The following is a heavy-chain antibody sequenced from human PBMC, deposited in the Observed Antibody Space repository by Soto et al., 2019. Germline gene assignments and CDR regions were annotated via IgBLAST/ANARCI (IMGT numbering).Heavy chain of an antibody. D-gene: IGHD6-13*01. CDR3: ARLGVVYSSSPFPSYYCYMDV. CDR1: GFTFSSYS. V-gene: IGHV3-48*01. CDR2: ISSSSSTI. Sequence: EVQLVESGGGLVQPGGSLRLSCAASGFTFSSYSMNWVRQAPGKGLEWVSYISSSSSTIYYADSVKGRFTISRHNAKNALYLQMNGLRAEETVVYYCARLGVVYSSSPFPSYYCYMDVWGRGTTVTVSS. J-gene: IGHJ6*03.